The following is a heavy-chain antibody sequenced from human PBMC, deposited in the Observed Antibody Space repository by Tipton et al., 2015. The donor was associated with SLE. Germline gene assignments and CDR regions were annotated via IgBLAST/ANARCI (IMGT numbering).Heavy chain of an antibody. Sequence: QVQLVQSGGGLVKPGGPLRLSCAASGFTFSHYRLAWVRQAPGKGLEWISYISDGGDLKYYADSVKGRFTISRDNAKDSLYLQMNSLRAEDTALYYCARRFTSPSWTAFNIWGQGTMVTVSS. D-gene: IGHD2-2*01. J-gene: IGHJ3*02. V-gene: IGHV3-11*01. CDR2: ISDGGDLK. CDR1: GFTFSHYR. CDR3: ARRFTSPSWTAFNI.